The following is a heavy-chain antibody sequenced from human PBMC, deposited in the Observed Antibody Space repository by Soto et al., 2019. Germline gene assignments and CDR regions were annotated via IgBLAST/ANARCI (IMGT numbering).Heavy chain of an antibody. V-gene: IGHV4-59*01. CDR1: GGSISSYY. D-gene: IGHD3-22*01. CDR3: ARASYYDTIGYGTDAFDI. Sequence: SETLSLTCAVSGGSISSYYWSWIREPPGKGLEWIGVFYNSGTPDCNPSLNSRVTMSGDTSKNHFSRRQTAVTAADTAGYYCARASYYDTIGYGTDAFDIWGQGTMGTVSS. J-gene: IGHJ3*02. CDR2: FYNSGTP.